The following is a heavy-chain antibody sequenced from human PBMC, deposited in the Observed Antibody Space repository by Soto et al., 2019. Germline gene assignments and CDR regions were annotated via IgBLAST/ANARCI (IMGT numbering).Heavy chain of an antibody. Sequence: GGSLRLSCAASGFTFSSYAMSWVRQAPGKGLEWVSAISGSGGSTYYADSVKGRFTISRDNSKNTLYLQMNSLRAEDTAVYYCAQHDYSNYEVGNWFDPWGQGTLVTVSS. D-gene: IGHD4-4*01. V-gene: IGHV3-23*01. CDR3: AQHDYSNYEVGNWFDP. CDR2: ISGSGGST. J-gene: IGHJ5*02. CDR1: GFTFSSYA.